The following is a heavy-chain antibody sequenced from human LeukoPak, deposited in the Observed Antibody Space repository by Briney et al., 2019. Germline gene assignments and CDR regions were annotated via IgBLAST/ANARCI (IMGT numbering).Heavy chain of an antibody. CDR3: ARHPTMVRGVIFDY. CDR1: GGSFSAYY. Sequence: SETLSLTCAVYGGSFSAYYWTWIGQPPGKGVEWIGEINHSGSTNYNASLKSRVTISVDTSKNQFSLKLSSVTAADTAVYYCARHPTMVRGVIFDYWGQGTLVTVSS. V-gene: IGHV4-34*01. D-gene: IGHD3-10*01. J-gene: IGHJ4*02. CDR2: INHSGST.